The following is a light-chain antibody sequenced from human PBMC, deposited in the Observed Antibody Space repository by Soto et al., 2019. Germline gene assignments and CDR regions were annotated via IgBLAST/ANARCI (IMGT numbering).Light chain of an antibody. CDR1: QSVSSSS. CDR2: AAS. V-gene: IGKV3-20*01. CDR3: QQYGGGLT. Sequence: IVLTQSPGTLSLSPGERVTLSCRASQSVSSSSLAWYQQKPGQAPRLLIYAASSRATGIPDRISGSGSGTDFTLTISRLEPEDFAVYYCQQYGGGLTFGGGTKGEIK. J-gene: IGKJ4*01.